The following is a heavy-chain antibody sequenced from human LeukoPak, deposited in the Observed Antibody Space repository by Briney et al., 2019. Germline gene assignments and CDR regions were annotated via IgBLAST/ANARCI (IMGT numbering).Heavy chain of an antibody. CDR2: INPNSSGT. V-gene: IGHV1-2*02. Sequence: ASVKVSCKASGYTFTGYYMHWVRQAPGQGLEWRGWINPNSSGTNYAQKFQGRVTMTRDTSISTAYMELSRLRSDDTAVYYCARGRITMVRGATAPGYRGQGTLVTVSS. CDR3: ARGRITMVRGATAPGY. CDR1: GYTFTGYY. D-gene: IGHD3-10*01. J-gene: IGHJ4*02.